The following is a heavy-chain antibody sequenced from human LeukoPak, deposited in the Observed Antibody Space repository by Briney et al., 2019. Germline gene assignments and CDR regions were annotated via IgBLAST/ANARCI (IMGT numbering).Heavy chain of an antibody. J-gene: IGHJ4*02. CDR2: FDPEDGET. Sequence: ASVKVSCKVSGYTLTELSMHWVRQAPGKGLEGMGGFDPEDGETIYAQKFQGRVTMTEDTSTDTAYMELSSLRSEDTAVYYCATAPYGGNSFDYWGQGTLVTVSS. D-gene: IGHD4-23*01. V-gene: IGHV1-24*01. CDR1: GYTLTELS. CDR3: ATAPYGGNSFDY.